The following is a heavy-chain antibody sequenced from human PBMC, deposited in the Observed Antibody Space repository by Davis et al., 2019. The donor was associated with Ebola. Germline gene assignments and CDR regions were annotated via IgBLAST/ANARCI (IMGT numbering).Heavy chain of an antibody. D-gene: IGHD5-12*01. J-gene: IGHJ3*02. Sequence: SVKVSCKSSGGTFSNSPISWVRQAPGQGLEWMGRIIPILGKGDYAQKFQDRVTITADRSSSTAYMDLSSLRSEDTALYYCTTPGGQDSGYDVFDIWGQGTMVTVSS. V-gene: IGHV1-69*02. CDR3: TTPGGQDSGYDVFDI. CDR1: GGTFSNSP. CDR2: IIPILGKG.